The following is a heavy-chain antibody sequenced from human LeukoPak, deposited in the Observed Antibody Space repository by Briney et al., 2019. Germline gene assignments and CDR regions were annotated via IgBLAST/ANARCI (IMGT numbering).Heavy chain of an antibody. CDR3: ARDVPHNWFDT. CDR2: GDSDGGGA. CDR1: GITFGNDW. V-gene: IGHV3-74*01. J-gene: IGHJ5*02. Sequence: PGGSLRLSCAASGITFGNDWMHGVGQGRGKGRVWISRGDSDGGGAIYADSVKGRFTVSRDNAKNTLYLQMNSLRAEDTAVYYCARDVPHNWFDTWGQGTLVTVSS.